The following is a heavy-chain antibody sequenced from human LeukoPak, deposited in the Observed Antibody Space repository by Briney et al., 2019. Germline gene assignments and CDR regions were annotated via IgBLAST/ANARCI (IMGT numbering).Heavy chain of an antibody. V-gene: IGHV4-38-2*02. Sequence: SETLSLTCSVSGYSISSHYYWGWIRQPPGKGLEWIGVIYHSGTTYYNPSLKSRVTISVDTSKNQFSLKLNSVTAADTAVYYCARDQVGSSMVGGFDPWGQGTLVTVSS. D-gene: IGHD3-10*02. CDR3: ARDQVGSSMVGGFDP. J-gene: IGHJ5*02. CDR2: IYHSGTT. CDR1: GYSISSHYY.